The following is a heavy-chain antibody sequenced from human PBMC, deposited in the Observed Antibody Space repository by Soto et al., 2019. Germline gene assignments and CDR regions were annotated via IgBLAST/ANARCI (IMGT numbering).Heavy chain of an antibody. Sequence: EVQLVESGGGLIQPGGSLRLSCAASGFTVSSNYMSWVRQAPGKGLEWVSVIYSGGSTYYADSVKGRFTISRDNSKNTLYLQMNSLRDEDTAVYYCAKDLRATTSRGVFDIWGQGTMVTVSS. J-gene: IGHJ3*02. CDR1: GFTVSSNY. CDR2: IYSGGST. CDR3: AKDLRATTSRGVFDI. V-gene: IGHV3-53*01. D-gene: IGHD5-12*01.